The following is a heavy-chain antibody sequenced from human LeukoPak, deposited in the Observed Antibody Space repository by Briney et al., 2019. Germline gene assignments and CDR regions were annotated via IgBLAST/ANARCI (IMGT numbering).Heavy chain of an antibody. CDR1: GGTFTSYA. Sequence: SVKVSCKASGGTFTSYAISWVRQAPGHGREWRGGTLPIVGIANYAQKFQGRVTITADKTTSTAYMKLSSLRCEDTTGYYCAQRRVGGSPYAFYICGQGTMLTVSS. CDR3: AQRRVGGSPYAFYI. CDR2: TLPIVGIA. V-gene: IGHV1-69*10. D-gene: IGHD2-15*01. J-gene: IGHJ3*02.